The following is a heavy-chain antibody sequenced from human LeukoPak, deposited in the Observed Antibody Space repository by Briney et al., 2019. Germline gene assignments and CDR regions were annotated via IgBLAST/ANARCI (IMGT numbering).Heavy chain of an antibody. J-gene: IGHJ4*02. CDR2: IYSGGST. CDR1: GFTVSSNY. Sequence: GGSLRLSCAASGFTVSSNYMSWVRQAPGKGLEWVSVIYSGGSTYYADSVKGRFTISRDNAKNSLYLQMNSLRAEDTAVYYCARKLSEGVDYWGQGTLVTVSS. D-gene: IGHD3-10*01. V-gene: IGHV3-53*01. CDR3: ARKLSEGVDY.